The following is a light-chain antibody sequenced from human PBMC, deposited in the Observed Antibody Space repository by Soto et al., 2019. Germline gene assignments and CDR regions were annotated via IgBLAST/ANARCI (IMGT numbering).Light chain of an antibody. Sequence: QSVLTQPPSASGTPGQKVTISCSGSSSNIGGDYVYWYQQVSGTAPKLLIYRNDERPSGVPDRFSGSKSGTSASLAISGLRSEDEADYYCASWDDRLSVGVFGGGTKVIVL. V-gene: IGLV1-47*01. CDR2: RND. J-gene: IGLJ3*02. CDR1: SSNIGGDY. CDR3: ASWDDRLSVGV.